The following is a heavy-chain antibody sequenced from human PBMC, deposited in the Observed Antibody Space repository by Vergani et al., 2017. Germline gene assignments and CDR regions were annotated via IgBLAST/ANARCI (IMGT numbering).Heavy chain of an antibody. CDR2: IYHSGGA. V-gene: IGHV4-4*08. J-gene: IGHJ4*02. CDR1: GGSMSGYY. CDR3: ARTESFILRYFHWAL. D-gene: IGHD3-9*01. Sequence: QVRLHESGPGLVKPSETLSLTCSVSGGSMSGYYWSWIRQPPGKGLEWIGNIYHSGGAYYNPSLKGRVTISVDTSKNQFSLEVTSVTAADTAIYFCARTESFILRYFHWALWGQGTLVTVSS.